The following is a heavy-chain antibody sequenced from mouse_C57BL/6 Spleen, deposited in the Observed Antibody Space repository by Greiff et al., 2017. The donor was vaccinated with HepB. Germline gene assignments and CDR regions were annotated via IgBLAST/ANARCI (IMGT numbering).Heavy chain of an antibody. CDR3: ARADYGIYFDY. J-gene: IGHJ2*01. CDR1: GYSITSGYY. Sequence: EVQLVESGPGLVKPSQSLSLTCSVTGYSITSGYYWNWIRQFPGNKLEWMGYISYDGSNNYNPSLKNRISITRDTSKNQFFLKLNSVTTEDTATYYCARADYGIYFDYWGQGTTLTVSS. D-gene: IGHD1-1*01. CDR2: ISYDGSN. V-gene: IGHV3-6*01.